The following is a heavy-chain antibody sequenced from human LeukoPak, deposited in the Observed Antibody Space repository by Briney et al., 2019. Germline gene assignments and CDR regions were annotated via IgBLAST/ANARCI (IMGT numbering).Heavy chain of an antibody. D-gene: IGHD6-19*01. V-gene: IGHV3-20*04. J-gene: IGHJ4*02. CDR2: INWNGGST. CDR3: ARGSIAVAGSDY. Sequence: GGSLRLSCAASGFTFDDYGMSWVRQAPGKGLEWVSGINWNGGSTGYADSVKGRFTISRDNAKNSLYLQMNSLRAEDTAVYYCARGSIAVAGSDYWGQGTLVTVSS. CDR1: GFTFDDYG.